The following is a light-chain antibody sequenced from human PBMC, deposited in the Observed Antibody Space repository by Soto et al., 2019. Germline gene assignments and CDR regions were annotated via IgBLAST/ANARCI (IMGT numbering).Light chain of an antibody. V-gene: IGLV1-40*01. J-gene: IGLJ2*01. Sequence: QSVLTQPPAVSGAPGQRVTISCTGSSSNIGAGYDVHWYQQLPGTAPKLLIYGNSNRPSGVPDRFSGCNSGTSASLAITGLQAEDEADYYCQSYDSSLSVVFGGGTKLTVL. CDR2: GNS. CDR3: QSYDSSLSVV. CDR1: SSNIGAGYD.